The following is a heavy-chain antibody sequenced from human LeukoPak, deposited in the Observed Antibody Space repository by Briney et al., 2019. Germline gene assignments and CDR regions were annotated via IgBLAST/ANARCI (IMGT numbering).Heavy chain of an antibody. J-gene: IGHJ4*02. D-gene: IGHD3-3*01. V-gene: IGHV4-61*01. CDR2: IYYSGST. Sequence: SETLSLTCTVSGGSVSSGSYYWSWIRQPPGKGLEWIGYIYYSGSTNYNPSLKSRVTISVDTSKNQFSLKLSSVTAADTAVYYCARACGQGDYDFGDWGQGTLVTVSS. CDR3: ARACGQGDYDFGD. CDR1: GGSVSSGSYY.